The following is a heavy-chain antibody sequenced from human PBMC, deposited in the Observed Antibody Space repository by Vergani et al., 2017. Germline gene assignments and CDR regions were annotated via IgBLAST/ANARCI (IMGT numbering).Heavy chain of an antibody. J-gene: IGHJ3*02. Sequence: EVQLVETGGGLIQPGGSLRLSCAASGFTVSSNYMSWVRQAPGKGLEWVSVIYGGGSTYYADSVKGRFTISRDNSKNTLYLQMNSLRAEDTAVYYCARFLGYPSSDYAVDIWGQGTMVTVSS. V-gene: IGHV3-53*02. CDR1: GFTVSSNY. CDR3: ARFLGYPSSDYAVDI. CDR2: IYGGGST. D-gene: IGHD3-16*01.